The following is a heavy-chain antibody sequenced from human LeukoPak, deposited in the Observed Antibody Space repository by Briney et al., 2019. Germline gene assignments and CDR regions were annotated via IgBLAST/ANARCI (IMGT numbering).Heavy chain of an antibody. CDR3: ARDGRPTMTTRHYGMDV. J-gene: IGHJ6*01. D-gene: IGHD4-17*01. CDR1: GGTFSSYA. V-gene: IGHV1-69*13. Sequence: ASVKVSCKTSGGTFSSYAISWVRQAPGQGLEWMGGIIPIFGTANYSQKFQGRVTITADESTSTAYMELSSLRSQATAVYYCARDGRPTMTTRHYGMDVWGQGTTVTVSS. CDR2: IIPIFGTA.